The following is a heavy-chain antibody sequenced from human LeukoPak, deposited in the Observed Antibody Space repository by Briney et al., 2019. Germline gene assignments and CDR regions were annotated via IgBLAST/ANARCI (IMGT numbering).Heavy chain of an antibody. J-gene: IGHJ4*02. Sequence: PSETLSLTCTVSGDSVSSGSDYWSWIRQPPGKGLEWIGHISYSGSTNYNPSLKSRVTISLDTSKNQLSLKLSSVTTADTAVYYCARGQAALWFGELWGQGTLVTVSS. CDR2: ISYSGST. D-gene: IGHD3-10*01. CDR1: GDSVSSGSDY. CDR3: ARGQAALWFGEL. V-gene: IGHV4-61*01.